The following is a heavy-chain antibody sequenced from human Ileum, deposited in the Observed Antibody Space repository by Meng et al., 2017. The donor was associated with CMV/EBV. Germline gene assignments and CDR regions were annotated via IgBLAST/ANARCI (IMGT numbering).Heavy chain of an antibody. J-gene: IGHJ4*02. CDR3: GTVPSWGGPTDTF. D-gene: IGHD2-21*01. CDR1: GFIVSSNH. V-gene: IGHV3-53*01. Sequence: GGSLRLSCETFGFIVSSNHMTWVRQAPGEGLEWVSVIYDGETTSYADSVKGRFSISRDKSKNTLYLQMNSLRVDDTAVYYCGTVPSWGGPTDTFWGQGTLVTVSS. CDR2: IYDGETT.